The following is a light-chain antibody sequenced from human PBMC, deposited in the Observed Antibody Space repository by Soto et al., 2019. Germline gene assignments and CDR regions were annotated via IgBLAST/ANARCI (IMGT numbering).Light chain of an antibody. J-gene: IGLJ2*01. CDR3: SSNARGNSVVL. V-gene: IGLV2-8*01. Sequence: QSALTQPPSASGSPGQSVTISCTGTSSDVGSYTYVSWYQQHPGKAPKLMIYEVTKRPSGVPDRFSGSKSGNTASLTVSGLQAEDEADYYCSSNARGNSVVLFGGGTKLTVL. CDR1: SSDVGSYTY. CDR2: EVT.